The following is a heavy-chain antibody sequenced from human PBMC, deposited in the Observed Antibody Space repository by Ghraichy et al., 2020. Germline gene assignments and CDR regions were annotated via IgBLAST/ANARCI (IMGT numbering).Heavy chain of an antibody. V-gene: IGHV4-59*01. D-gene: IGHD5-18*01. CDR1: GGSISSYY. CDR3: ARGGAAMEYYYYYGMDV. CDR2: IYYSGST. Sequence: SLTCTVSGGSISSYYWSWIRQPPGKGLEWIGYIYYSGSTNYNTSLKSRVTISVDTSKNQFSLKLSSVTAADTAVYYCARGGAAMEYYYYYGMDVWDQGTTVTVSS. J-gene: IGHJ6*02.